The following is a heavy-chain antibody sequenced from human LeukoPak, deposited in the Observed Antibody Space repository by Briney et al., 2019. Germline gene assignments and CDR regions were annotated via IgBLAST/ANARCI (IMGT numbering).Heavy chain of an antibody. D-gene: IGHD6-6*01. J-gene: IGHJ4*02. CDR2: ISYDGSNK. V-gene: IGHV3-30-3*01. CDR3: ARQAARPYDY. Sequence: RXAPGKXXEXVAVISYDGSNKYYADSVKGRFTISRDNSKNTLYLQMNSLRTEDTAVFYCARQAARPYDYWGQGTLVTVSS.